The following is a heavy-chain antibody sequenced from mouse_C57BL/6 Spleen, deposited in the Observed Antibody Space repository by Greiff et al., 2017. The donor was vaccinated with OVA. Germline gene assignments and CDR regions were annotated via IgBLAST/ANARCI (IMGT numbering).Heavy chain of an antibody. CDR2: INPNYGTT. CDR1: GYSFTDYN. V-gene: IGHV1-39*01. Sequence: EVHLVESGPELVKPGASVKISCKASGYSFTDYNMNWVKQSNGKSLEWIGVINPNYGTTSYNQKFKGKATLTVDQSSSTAYMQLNSLTSEDSAVXYCARAPITTVVAPVYYYAMDYWGQGTSVTVSS. CDR3: ARAPITTVVAPVYYYAMDY. J-gene: IGHJ4*01. D-gene: IGHD1-1*01.